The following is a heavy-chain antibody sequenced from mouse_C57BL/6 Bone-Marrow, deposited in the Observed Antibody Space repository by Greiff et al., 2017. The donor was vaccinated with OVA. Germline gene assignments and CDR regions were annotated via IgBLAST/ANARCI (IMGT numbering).Heavy chain of an antibody. V-gene: IGHV1-54*01. CDR3: ARRRLYGSSLDY. Sequence: QVQLQQSGAELVRPGTSVKVSCKASGYAFTNYLIEWVKQRPGQGLEWIGVINPGSGGTNYNEKFKGKATLTADKSSSPAYMQLSSLTSEDSAVYFGARRRLYGSSLDYGGQGTTLTVSS. D-gene: IGHD1-1*01. CDR1: GYAFTNYL. J-gene: IGHJ2*01. CDR2: INPGSGGT.